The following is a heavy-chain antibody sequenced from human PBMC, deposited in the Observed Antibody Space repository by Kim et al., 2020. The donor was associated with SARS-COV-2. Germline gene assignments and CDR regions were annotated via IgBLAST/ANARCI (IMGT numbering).Heavy chain of an antibody. CDR2: TYYRSKWYY. J-gene: IGHJ6*02. V-gene: IGHV6-1*01. CDR1: GDSVSSNSAA. D-gene: IGHD6-13*01. Sequence: SQTLSLTCAISGDSVSSNSAAWIWIRQSPSRGLEWLGRTYYRSKWYYDYSVSVKSRITINPDTSKNQFSLHLNSVTPEDTAVYYCARDSSSWTTTSAYYNYGMDVWGQGTTVTVSS. CDR3: ARDSSSWTTTSAYYNYGMDV.